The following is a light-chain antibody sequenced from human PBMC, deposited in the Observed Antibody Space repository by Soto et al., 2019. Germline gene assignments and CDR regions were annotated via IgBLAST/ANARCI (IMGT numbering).Light chain of an antibody. V-gene: IGLV1-51*02. CDR2: EHN. CDR3: ATFDSSLYGVV. Sequence: QSVLTQPPSVSAATGQTVTISCSGSSSNIGKNFVSWYQQRPGAAPKVLIYEHNKRLSGIPDRFSGSKSGTSATLGINGLQTGDEAEYYCATFDSSLYGVVFGGGTKVTVL. CDR1: SSNIGKNF. J-gene: IGLJ2*01.